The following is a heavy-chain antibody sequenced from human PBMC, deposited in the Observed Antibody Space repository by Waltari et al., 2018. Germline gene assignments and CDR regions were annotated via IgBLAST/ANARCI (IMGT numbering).Heavy chain of an antibody. D-gene: IGHD3-16*01. CDR3: ATMGAGRAPDY. CDR1: TFSFSSYW. J-gene: IGHJ4*02. CDR2: IRPDGGEN. Sequence: EVQLVESGGGLVQPGGSLRVSCAASTFSFSSYWMAWFRQAPGKGLEWVATIRPDGGENFYVDSGKGRFSISRDNAKNSFYLQMNSLRVEDTAIFYCATMGAGRAPDYWGQGTLVTVSS. V-gene: IGHV3-7*03.